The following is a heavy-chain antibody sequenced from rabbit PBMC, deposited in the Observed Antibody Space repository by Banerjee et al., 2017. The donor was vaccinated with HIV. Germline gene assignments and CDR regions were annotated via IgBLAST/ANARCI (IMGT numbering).Heavy chain of an antibody. D-gene: IGHD8-1*01. Sequence: QEQLKESGGGLVQPGGSLKLSCKASGFDFSSYYMSWVRQAPGKGLEWIGYIDGGVSGSTYHANWAKGRFTISKTSSTTVTLQMTSLTAADTATYFCARAGSSYATGAFDPWGQGTLVTVS. CDR2: IDGGVSGST. CDR1: GFDFSSYYM. CDR3: ARAGSSYATGAFDP. V-gene: IGHV1S45*01. J-gene: IGHJ2*01.